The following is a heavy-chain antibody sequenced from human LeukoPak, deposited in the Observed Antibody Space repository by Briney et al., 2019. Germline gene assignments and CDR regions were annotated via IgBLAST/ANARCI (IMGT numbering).Heavy chain of an antibody. V-gene: IGHV1-69*02. J-gene: IGHJ4*02. D-gene: IGHD6-13*01. CDR1: GGTFSSYT. Sequence: ASVKVSCKASGGTFSSYTISWVRQAPGQGLEWMGMIIPILGIANYAQKFQGRVTITADKSTSTAYMELSSLRSEDTAVYYCASDPLTAADTREVDEWGQGTLVTVSS. CDR2: IIPILGIA. CDR3: ASDPLTAADTREVDE.